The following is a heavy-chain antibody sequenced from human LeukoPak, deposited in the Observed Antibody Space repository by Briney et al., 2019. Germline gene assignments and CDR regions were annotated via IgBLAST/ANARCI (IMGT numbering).Heavy chain of an antibody. CDR3: ARDTSGWYNDAFDL. V-gene: IGHV3-48*02. D-gene: IGHD6-19*01. Sequence: GGSLRLSCVASGFGFSFYSMNWVRQAPGKGLEWLSCISSDSSSIYDAESVKGRFTVSRDNGKDSLYLQMNSLRDEDTAVYYCARDTSGWYNDAFDLWGQGTRVIVSS. CDR2: ISSDSSSI. CDR1: GFGFSFYS. J-gene: IGHJ3*01.